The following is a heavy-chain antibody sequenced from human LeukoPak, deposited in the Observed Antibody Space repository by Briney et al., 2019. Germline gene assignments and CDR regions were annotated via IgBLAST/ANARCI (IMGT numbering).Heavy chain of an antibody. V-gene: IGHV1-8*03. D-gene: IGHD6-6*01. CDR3: ARGGGSSFEDAFDI. CDR1: GYTFTSYD. J-gene: IGHJ3*02. CDR2: MNPNSGNT. Sequence: ASVKVSCKASGYTFTSYDINWVRQATGQGLEWMGWMNPNSGNTGYAQKFQGRVTITRNTSISTAYMELSSLRSEDTAVYYCARGGGSSFEDAFDIWGQGTMVTVSS.